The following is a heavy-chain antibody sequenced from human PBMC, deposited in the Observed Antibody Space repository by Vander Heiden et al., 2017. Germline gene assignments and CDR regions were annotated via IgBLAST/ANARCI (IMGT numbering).Heavy chain of an antibody. V-gene: IGHV4-39*01. J-gene: IGHJ4*02. Sequence: QLQLQESGPGLVTLSETLSLTCTDSGGSISTSSYYWGWIRQPPGKGLEWIGSIYYSGSTYDNPSLKSRVTISVDTSKNQFSLKLSSVTAADTAVYYCARVWAYCGGDCYPFDYWGQGTLVTVSS. CDR3: ARVWAYCGGDCYPFDY. CDR2: IYYSGST. D-gene: IGHD2-21*02. CDR1: GGSISTSSYY.